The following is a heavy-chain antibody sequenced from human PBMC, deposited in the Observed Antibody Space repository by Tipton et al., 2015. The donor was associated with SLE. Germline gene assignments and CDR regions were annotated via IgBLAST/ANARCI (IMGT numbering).Heavy chain of an antibody. V-gene: IGHV3-11*06. D-gene: IGHD2-2*02. J-gene: IGHJ6*03. Sequence: SLRLSCAASGFTFSDYYMSWIRQAPGKGLEWVSYISSSSSYTNYADSVKGRFTISRDNAKNPLYLQMNSLRAEDTAVYYCARDRVVPAAIDYYYMDVWGKGTTVTVSS. CDR2: ISSSSSYT. CDR1: GFTFSDYY. CDR3: ARDRVVPAAIDYYYMDV.